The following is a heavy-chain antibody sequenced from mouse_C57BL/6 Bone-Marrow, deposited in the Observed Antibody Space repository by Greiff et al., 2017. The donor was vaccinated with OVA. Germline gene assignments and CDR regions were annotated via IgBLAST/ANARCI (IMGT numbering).Heavy chain of an antibody. J-gene: IGHJ4*01. D-gene: IGHD2-2*01. CDR1: GYTFTSYW. V-gene: IGHV1-50*01. Sequence: VQLQQPGAEFVKPGASVKLSCKASGYTFTSYWMQWVKQRPGQGLEWIGEIDPSDSYTNYNQKFKGKATLTVDTSSSTAYMQLSSLTSEDSAVYYCARRSTWLRRRGYAMDYWGQGTSVTVSS. CDR3: ARRSTWLRRRGYAMDY. CDR2: IDPSDSYT.